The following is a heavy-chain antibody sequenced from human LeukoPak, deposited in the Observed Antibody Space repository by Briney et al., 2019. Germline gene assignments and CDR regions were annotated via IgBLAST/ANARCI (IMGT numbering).Heavy chain of an antibody. CDR1: GGSFSGYY. Sequence: SSETLSLPCAVYGGSFSGYYWSWIRQPPGKGLEWIGEINHSGSTNYNPSLKSRVTISVDTSKNQFSLKLSSVTAADTAVYYCATIYDSSGYYHYWGQGTLVTVSS. D-gene: IGHD3-22*01. J-gene: IGHJ4*02. V-gene: IGHV4-34*01. CDR2: INHSGST. CDR3: ATIYDSSGYYHY.